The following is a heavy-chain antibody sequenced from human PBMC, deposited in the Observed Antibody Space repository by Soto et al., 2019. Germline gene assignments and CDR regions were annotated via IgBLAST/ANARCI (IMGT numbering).Heavy chain of an antibody. CDR3: ARRRSHYYYYGMDV. J-gene: IGHJ6*02. CDR1: GFIFSNYE. Sequence: GGSLRLSCEASGFIFSNYEMAWVRQAPGKGLEWVSYISGTGNTIYYADSVRGRFTISRDRAKNSLYLQMSSLRAEDTAVYYCARRRSHYYYYGMDVWGRGTTVTVSS. D-gene: IGHD3-3*01. CDR2: ISGTGNTI. V-gene: IGHV3-48*03.